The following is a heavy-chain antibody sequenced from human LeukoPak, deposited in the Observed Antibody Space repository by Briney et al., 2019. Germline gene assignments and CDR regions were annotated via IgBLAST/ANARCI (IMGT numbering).Heavy chain of an antibody. CDR1: GGTFSSYA. D-gene: IGHD6-13*01. CDR3: ARGAHSSSWYDY. CDR2: IIPIFGTA. V-gene: IGHV1-69*13. J-gene: IGHJ4*02. Sequence: SVKVSCKASGGTFSSYAISWVRQAPGQGLEWRGGIIPIFGTANYAQKFQGRITITADESTSTAYMELSSLRSEDTAVYYCARGAHSSSWYDYWGQGTLVTVSS.